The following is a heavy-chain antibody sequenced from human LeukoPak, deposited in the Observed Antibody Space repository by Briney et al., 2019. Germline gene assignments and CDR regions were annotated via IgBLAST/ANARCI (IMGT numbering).Heavy chain of an antibody. CDR3: ARQLGYCSSTSCYADKVDY. J-gene: IGHJ4*02. CDR2: IYYSGST. CDR1: GGSMSSSSYY. V-gene: IGHV4-39*01. D-gene: IGHD2-2*01. Sequence: WETLSLTRTVSGGSMSSSSYYWGWIRQPPGKGLEWIGSIYYSGSTYYNPSLKSRVTISVDTSKNQFSLKLSSVTAADTAVYYCARQLGYCSSTSCYADKVDYWGQGTLVTVSS.